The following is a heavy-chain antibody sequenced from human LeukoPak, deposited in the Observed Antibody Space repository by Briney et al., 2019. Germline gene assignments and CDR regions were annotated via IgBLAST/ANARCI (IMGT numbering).Heavy chain of an antibody. J-gene: IGHJ5*02. CDR1: GGSISSYY. CDR2: IYYSGST. CDR3: AREVGITIFGVVSNNWFDP. V-gene: IGHV4-59*12. D-gene: IGHD3-3*01. Sequence: SETLSLTCTVSGGSISSYYWSWIRQPPGKGLEWIGYIYYSGSTNYNPSLKSRVTISVDTSKNQFSLKLSSVTAADTAVYYCAREVGITIFGVVSNNWFDPWGQGTLVTVSS.